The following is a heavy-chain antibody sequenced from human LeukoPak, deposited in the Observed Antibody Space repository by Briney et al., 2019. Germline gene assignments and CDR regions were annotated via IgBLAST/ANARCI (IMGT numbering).Heavy chain of an antibody. CDR1: GFTFDDYA. J-gene: IGHJ4*02. D-gene: IGHD3-10*01. Sequence: GGCLRLAWAASGFTFDDYAMRWVRQARGGGLGWVTGIRGNSRSIGYADSVKGRFTISRDNAKNPLYLQRNSLRAEDTALYYCAKSMSNGSGSYYKGLDYWGQGTLVTVSS. V-gene: IGHV3-9*01. CDR2: IRGNSRSI. CDR3: AKSMSNGSGSYYKGLDY.